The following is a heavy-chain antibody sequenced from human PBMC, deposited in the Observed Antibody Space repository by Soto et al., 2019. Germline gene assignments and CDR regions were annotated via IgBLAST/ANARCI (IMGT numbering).Heavy chain of an antibody. J-gene: IGHJ4*02. CDR1: GDSVSSNSAA. Sequence: SQTLSLTCVISGDSVSSNSAAWNWIRQSPSGGLEWLGRTYYRSKWSNEYAVSVKSRITINPDTSKNQFSLQLNSVTPEDMAVYYCARDYGSGYDYFDYWGQGTLVTVSS. CDR3: ARDYGSGYDYFDY. D-gene: IGHD5-12*01. V-gene: IGHV6-1*01. CDR2: TYYRSKWSN.